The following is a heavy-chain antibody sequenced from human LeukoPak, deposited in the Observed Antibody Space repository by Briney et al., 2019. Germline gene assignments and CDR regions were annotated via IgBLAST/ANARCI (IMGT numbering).Heavy chain of an antibody. Sequence: ASVNVSCKASVYTFTSYDINWVRQATGQGLEWMGWMNPNSGNTGYAQKFQGRVTITRNTSISTAYMELSSLRSEDTAVYYCARGVDSSGQPPWGQGTLVTVSS. CDR3: ARGVDSSGQPP. V-gene: IGHV1-8*03. D-gene: IGHD3-22*01. J-gene: IGHJ5*02. CDR1: VYTFTSYD. CDR2: MNPNSGNT.